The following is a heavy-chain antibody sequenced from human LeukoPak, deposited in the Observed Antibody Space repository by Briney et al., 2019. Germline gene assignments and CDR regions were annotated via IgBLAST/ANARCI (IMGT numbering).Heavy chain of an antibody. V-gene: IGHV3-21*04. J-gene: IGHJ5*02. Sequence: PGGSLKLSCAASGFTFSNAWMNWVRQAPGKGLEWVSSISSSSSYIYYADSVKGRFTISRDNAKNSLYLQMNSLRAEDTAVYYCARGDYYGSGGDWLDPWGQGTLVTVSS. CDR3: ARGDYYGSGGDWLDP. CDR1: GFTFSNAW. CDR2: ISSSSSYI. D-gene: IGHD3-10*01.